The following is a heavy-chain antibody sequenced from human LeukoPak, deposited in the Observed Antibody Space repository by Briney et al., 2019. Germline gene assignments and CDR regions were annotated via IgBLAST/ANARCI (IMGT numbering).Heavy chain of an antibody. J-gene: IGHJ4*02. CDR1: GYTFTGYY. CDR3: ARYYYDSSGYYPDY. D-gene: IGHD3-22*01. Sequence: ASVKVPCKASGYTFTGYYMHWVRQAPGQGLEWMGWINPNSGGTNYAQKFQGRVTMTRDTSISTAYMELSRLRSDDTAVYYCARYYYDSSGYYPDYWGQGTLVTVSS. V-gene: IGHV1-2*02. CDR2: INPNSGGT.